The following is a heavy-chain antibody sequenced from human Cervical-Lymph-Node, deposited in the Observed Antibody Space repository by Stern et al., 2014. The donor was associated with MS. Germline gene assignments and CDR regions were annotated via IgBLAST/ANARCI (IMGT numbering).Heavy chain of an antibody. CDR1: DGSISSSRSY. CDR3: ARHISSWSKPYYFDY. Sequence: VQLVESGPGLVKPSETLSLTCTVSDGSISSSRSYWGWIRQPPGKGLEWIGSIYYGGSTYYNPSLKSRVTISVATSKTQFSLKLSSVTAADTAVYYCARHISSWSKPYYFDYWGQGALVTVSS. J-gene: IGHJ4*02. CDR2: IYYGGST. V-gene: IGHV4-39*01. D-gene: IGHD2-2*01.